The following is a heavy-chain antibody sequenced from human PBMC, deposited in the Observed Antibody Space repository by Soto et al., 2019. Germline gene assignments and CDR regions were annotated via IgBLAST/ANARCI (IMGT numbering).Heavy chain of an antibody. Sequence: ASVKVSCKASGYTFSNYGFSWVRQDPGQGLEWMGWISGYNGNTNYAERLQGRVTMTTDTSTSTAYMELRSLRYDDTAVYYCAREGQLGYWGQGTPVTVSS. V-gene: IGHV1-18*01. D-gene: IGHD6-6*01. CDR2: ISGYNGNT. CDR3: AREGQLGY. J-gene: IGHJ4*02. CDR1: GYTFSNYG.